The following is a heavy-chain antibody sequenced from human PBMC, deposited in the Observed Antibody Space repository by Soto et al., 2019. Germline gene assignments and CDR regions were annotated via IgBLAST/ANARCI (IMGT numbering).Heavy chain of an antibody. CDR2: IYYSGST. D-gene: IGHD2-15*01. V-gene: IGHV4-59*12. CDR3: ARGNRGYCSGGSCYAGAFDI. Sequence: SETLSLTCTVSGVSISSFYWYWIRQPPGKGLEWIGYIYYSGSTYYNPSLKSRVTISVDTSKNQFSLKLSSVTAADTAVYYCARGNRGYCSGGSCYAGAFDIWGQGTMVTVSS. J-gene: IGHJ3*02. CDR1: GVSISSFY.